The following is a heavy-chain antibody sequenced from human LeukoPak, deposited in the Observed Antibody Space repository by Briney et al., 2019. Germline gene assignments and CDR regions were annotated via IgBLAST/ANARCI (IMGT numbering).Heavy chain of an antibody. CDR1: GDSVSSNSAA. D-gene: IGHD1-7*01. J-gene: IGHJ4*01. CDR3: ARSGQLELRRAPYYFDY. Sequence: SQTLSLTCAISGDSVSSNSAAWNWIRQSPSRGLEWLGRTYYRSKWYNDYAVSVKSRITINPDTSKNQFSLQLNSVTPEYTAVYYCARSGQLELRRAPYYFDYWGQGTLVTVSS. V-gene: IGHV6-1*01. CDR2: TYYRSKWYN.